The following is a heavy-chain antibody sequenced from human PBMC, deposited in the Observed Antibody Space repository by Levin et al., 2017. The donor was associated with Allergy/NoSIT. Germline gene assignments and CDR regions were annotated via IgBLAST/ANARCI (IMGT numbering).Heavy chain of an antibody. CDR2: ISGNGDRS. J-gene: IGHJ4*02. CDR1: GFTFSSYA. D-gene: IGHD3-10*01. Sequence: PGESLKISCAASGFTFSSYAMTWVRQAPGKGLEWVSAISGNGDRSYYADSVKGRFTISRDNSKKTLYLEMNGLRAEDTAVYRCAKDKKYFYGSGSYFDYWGQGTLVTVSS. V-gene: IGHV3-23*01. CDR3: AKDKKYFYGSGSYFDY.